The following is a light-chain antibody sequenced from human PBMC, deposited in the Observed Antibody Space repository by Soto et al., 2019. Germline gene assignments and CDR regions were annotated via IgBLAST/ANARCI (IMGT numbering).Light chain of an antibody. V-gene: IGLV2-14*01. CDR2: EVT. CDR1: SSDAGGYNY. Sequence: QSVLTQPASVSGSPGQSITISCTGTSSDAGGYNYVSWYKQHPGKAPKLMIYEVTNRPSGVSNRFSGSKSGNTASQTISGLQAEDEADYYCSSYTSSSTLYVFGTGTKVTVL. J-gene: IGLJ1*01. CDR3: SSYTSSSTLYV.